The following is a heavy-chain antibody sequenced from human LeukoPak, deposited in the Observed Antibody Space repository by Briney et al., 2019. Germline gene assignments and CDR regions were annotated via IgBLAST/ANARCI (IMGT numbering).Heavy chain of an antibody. Sequence: ASVKVSCKASGYTFTSYDINWVRQATGQGLEWMGWMNPNSGNTGYAQKFQGRVTMTRNTSISTAYMELSSLRSEDTAVYYCARATSIAARRGYYYYYMDVWDKGTTVTVSS. CDR2: MNPNSGNT. V-gene: IGHV1-8*01. CDR1: GYTFTSYD. CDR3: ARATSIAARRGYYYYYMDV. J-gene: IGHJ6*03. D-gene: IGHD6-6*01.